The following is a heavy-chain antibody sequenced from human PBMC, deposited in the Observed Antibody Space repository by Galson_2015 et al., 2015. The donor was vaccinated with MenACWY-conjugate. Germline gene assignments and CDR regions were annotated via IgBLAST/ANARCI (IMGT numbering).Heavy chain of an antibody. CDR3: ARRGPGSDFWSGYYSFDY. J-gene: IGHJ4*02. D-gene: IGHD3-3*01. V-gene: IGHV4-4*02. CDR2: IYHSGST. Sequence: ETLSLTCAVSGGSISSSNWWSWVRQPPGKGLEWIGEIYHSGSTNYNPSLKSRVSISVDKSKNQFSLKLSSVTAADTAVYYCARRGPGSDFWSGYYSFDYWSQGTLVTVSS. CDR1: GGSISSSNW.